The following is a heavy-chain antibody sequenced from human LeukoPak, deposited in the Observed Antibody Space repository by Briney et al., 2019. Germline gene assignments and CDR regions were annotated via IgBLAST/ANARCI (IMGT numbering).Heavy chain of an antibody. CDR1: GFTFSDYY. CDR3: ATDGAGFDT. V-gene: IGHV3-11*01. J-gene: IGHJ5*02. Sequence: PGGSLRLSYVASGFTFSDYYMSWIRQAPGKGLEWLSYINIAGSNTHYADSVMGRFTVSRDNAKKSLYLQMNNLGAEDTAVLYCATDGAGFDTWGQGVLVTVSS. CDR2: INIAGSNT.